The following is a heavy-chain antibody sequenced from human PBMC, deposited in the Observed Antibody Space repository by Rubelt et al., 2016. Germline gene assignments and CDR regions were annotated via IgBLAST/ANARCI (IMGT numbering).Heavy chain of an antibody. CDR3: ARVGYSYGHKGDWFDP. CDR1: SYG. CDR2: IWYDGSNK. Sequence: SYGMHWVRQAPGKGLEWVAVIWYDGSNKYYADSVKGRFTISRDNSKNTLYLQMNSLRAEDTAVYYCARVGYSYGHKGDWFDPWGQGTLVTVSS. V-gene: IGHV3-33*01. J-gene: IGHJ5*02. D-gene: IGHD5-18*01.